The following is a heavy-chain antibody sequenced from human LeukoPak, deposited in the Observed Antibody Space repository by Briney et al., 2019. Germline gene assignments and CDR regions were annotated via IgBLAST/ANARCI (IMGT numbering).Heavy chain of an antibody. V-gene: IGHV1-46*01. D-gene: IGHD3-22*01. CDR3: ARYYYDSSGHILGDY. CDR2: INPSGGST. CDR1: GYTFTSYY. J-gene: IGHJ4*02. Sequence: ASVKVSCKASGYTFTSYYMHWVRQAPGQGLEWMGIINPSGGSTSYAQKFQGRVTMTRDMSTSTVYMELSSLRSEDTAVYYCARYYYDSSGHILGDYWGQGTLVTVSS.